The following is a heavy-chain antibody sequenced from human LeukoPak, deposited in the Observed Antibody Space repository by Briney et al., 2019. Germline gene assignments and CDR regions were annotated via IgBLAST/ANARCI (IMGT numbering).Heavy chain of an antibody. V-gene: IGHV1-69*05. Sequence: SVKVSCKAFGGTFSNYAITWVRQAPGQGLEWMGRIIPIFGTANYAQKFQDRVTITTDESTSTDYMELSSLRSEDTAVYYCARGDGYGYNWFDSWGQGTLVTVSA. D-gene: IGHD5-24*01. CDR1: GGTFSNYA. CDR3: ARGDGYGYNWFDS. CDR2: IIPIFGTA. J-gene: IGHJ5*01.